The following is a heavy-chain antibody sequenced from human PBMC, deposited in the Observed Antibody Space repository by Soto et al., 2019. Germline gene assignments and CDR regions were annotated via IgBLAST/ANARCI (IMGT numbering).Heavy chain of an antibody. CDR2: IIPIIGII. CDR3: AGDPDSHYNDSHASSYP. V-gene: IGHV1-69*08. D-gene: IGHD4-4*01. J-gene: IGHJ5*02. Sequence: QVQLVQSGAEVKKPGSAVNVSCKASGGTFSTYTITWVRQAPGQGLERMGRIIPIIGIINYAQKFQGRVTISADKFTGTAYMELTGLRSDDTAVYYCAGDPDSHYNDSHASSYPWGQGTLVTVSS. CDR1: GGTFSTYT.